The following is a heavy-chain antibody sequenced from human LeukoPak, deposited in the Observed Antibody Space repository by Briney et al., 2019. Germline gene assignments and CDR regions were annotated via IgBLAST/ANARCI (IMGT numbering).Heavy chain of an antibody. CDR3: ARGLYSAPGWYFDY. D-gene: IGHD5-12*01. J-gene: IGHJ4*02. CDR2: INSNSGGT. CDR1: GYTFTGYY. V-gene: IGHV1-2*02. Sequence: ASVKVSCKASGYTFTGYYMHWVRQAPGQGLEWMGWINSNSGGTNYAQKFQGRVTMTRDTSISTAYTELSRLRSDDTAVYYCARGLYSAPGWYFDYWGQGTLVTVSS.